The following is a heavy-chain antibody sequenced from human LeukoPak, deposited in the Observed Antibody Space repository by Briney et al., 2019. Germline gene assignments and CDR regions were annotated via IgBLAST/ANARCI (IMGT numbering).Heavy chain of an antibody. V-gene: IGHV4-39*07. CDR2: IYYTGSS. D-gene: IGHD2-8*01. Sequence: PSETLSLTCTVSGGSISSSDYYWGWIRQPPGKGLEWIGNIYYTGSSSYNSSLKSRVTISVDTSKNQFSLQLSSVTAADTAVYYCARENYCTNGVCWAFDPWGQGTLVTVSS. J-gene: IGHJ5*02. CDR3: ARENYCTNGVCWAFDP. CDR1: GGSISSSDYY.